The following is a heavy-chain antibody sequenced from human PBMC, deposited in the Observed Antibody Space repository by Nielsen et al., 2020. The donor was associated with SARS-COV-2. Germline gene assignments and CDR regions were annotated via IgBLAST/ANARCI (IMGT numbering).Heavy chain of an antibody. Sequence: ASVKVSCKASGYTFTGYYIHWVRQAPGQGLEWMGWINPNSGGTDYAEKFQGRVSMTRDTSISTVYMELTRLRSDDTAVYYCARELRVGMAINGVFDIWGQGTMVTVSS. CDR3: ARELRVGMAINGVFDI. D-gene: IGHD5-24*01. CDR1: GYTFTGYY. V-gene: IGHV1-2*02. J-gene: IGHJ3*02. CDR2: INPNSGGT.